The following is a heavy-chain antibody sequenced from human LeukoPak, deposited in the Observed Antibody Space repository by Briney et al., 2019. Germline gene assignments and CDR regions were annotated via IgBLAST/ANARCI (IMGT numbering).Heavy chain of an antibody. J-gene: IGHJ6*03. Sequence: SETLSLTCAVYGGSFSGYYWSWIRQPPGKGLEWIGEINHSGSTNYIPSLKSRVTISVDTSKNQFSLKLSSVTAADTAVYYCARSGKLGYCSSTSCYIPYYYYYYMDVWGKGTTVTVSS. CDR1: GGSFSGYY. V-gene: IGHV4-34*01. CDR3: ARSGKLGYCSSTSCYIPYYYYYYMDV. D-gene: IGHD2-2*02. CDR2: INHSGST.